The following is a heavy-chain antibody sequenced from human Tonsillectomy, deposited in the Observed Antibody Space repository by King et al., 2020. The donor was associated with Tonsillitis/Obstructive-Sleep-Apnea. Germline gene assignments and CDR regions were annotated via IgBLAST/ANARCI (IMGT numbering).Heavy chain of an antibody. V-gene: IGHV4-59*01. CDR1: GGSISSYY. D-gene: IGHD2-2*01. CDR2: IFYSGST. J-gene: IGHJ6*03. CDR3: ARDHCSSTSCYGNYYYMDV. Sequence: VQLQESGPGLVKPSETLSLTCTVSGGSISSYYWSWIRQPPGKGLEWIGYIFYSGSTNYNPSLMSRVTISVDTSKNQFSLKLDSVTAADTAVYYCARDHCSSTSCYGNYYYMDVCGKGTTVTVSS.